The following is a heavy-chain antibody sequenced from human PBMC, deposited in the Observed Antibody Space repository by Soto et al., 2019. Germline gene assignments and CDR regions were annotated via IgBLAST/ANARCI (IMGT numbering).Heavy chain of an antibody. V-gene: IGHV1-3*01. Sequence: GASVKVSCKASGYTFTSYAMHWVRQAPGQRLEWMGWINAANGNTKYSQKFQGRVTITRDTSASTAYMELSSLRSEDTAVYYCARDPWGAAAGTPLSGMDVWGQGTTVNVS. CDR1: GYTFTSYA. CDR3: ARDPWGAAAGTPLSGMDV. J-gene: IGHJ6*02. D-gene: IGHD6-13*01. CDR2: INAANGNT.